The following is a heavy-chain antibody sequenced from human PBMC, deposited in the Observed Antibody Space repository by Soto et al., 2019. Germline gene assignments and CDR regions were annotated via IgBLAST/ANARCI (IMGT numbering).Heavy chain of an antibody. Sequence: SETLSLTCAVYGGSFSGHYWTWIRQPPGKGLQWIGEIIHSGGTKYNPSLRGRVTISVDRSKNQFSLKLSSVTAADTAVYYCASDRSRNLDVWGKGTTVTVSS. J-gene: IGHJ6*04. CDR1: GGSFSGHY. CDR3: ASDRSRNLDV. CDR2: IIHSGGT. V-gene: IGHV4-34*12.